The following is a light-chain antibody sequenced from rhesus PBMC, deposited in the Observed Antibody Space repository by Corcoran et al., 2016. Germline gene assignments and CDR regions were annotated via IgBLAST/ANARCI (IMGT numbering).Light chain of an antibody. CDR2: YAS. Sequence: EIVMTQSPATLSLSPGERATLSCRASQSVSNNLAWYQQKPGQAPRLHSYYASNRATGIPDRFSGSGSGTDFTLTISSLESEDVGIYYCQQYNNWWTFGRGTKVEVK. CDR1: QSVSNN. J-gene: IGKJ1*01. CDR3: QQYNNWWT. V-gene: IGKV3-35*01.